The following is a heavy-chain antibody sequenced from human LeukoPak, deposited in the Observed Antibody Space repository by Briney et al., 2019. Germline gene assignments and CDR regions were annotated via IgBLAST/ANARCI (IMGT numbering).Heavy chain of an antibody. V-gene: IGHV3-74*01. J-gene: IGHJ4*02. CDR3: ARALGSSSDY. D-gene: IGHD1-26*01. CDR1: GFTFSGSW. CDR2: IDDDGSIT. Sequence: GALRLSCASSGFTFSGSWMHWVRQAPGKGLVWVSRIDDDGSITTYADSVKGRFTISRDNAKNTLYLQMNSLRAEDTAVYYCARALGSSSDYWGQGTLVTVSS.